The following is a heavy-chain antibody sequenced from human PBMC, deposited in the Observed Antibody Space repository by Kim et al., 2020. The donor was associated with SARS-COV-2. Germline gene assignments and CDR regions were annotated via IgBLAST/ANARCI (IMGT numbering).Heavy chain of an antibody. V-gene: IGHV3-23*01. CDR2: ISGSGGST. CDR1: GFTFSSYA. Sequence: GGSLRLSCAASGFTFSSYAMSWVRQAPGKGLEWVSAISGSGGSTYYADSVKGRFTISRDNSKNTLYLQMNSLRAEDTAVYYCAKGPQGRLSFEEGGDYDYWGQGTLVTVSS. CDR3: AKGPQGRLSFEEGGDYDY. J-gene: IGHJ4*02. D-gene: IGHD3-10*01.